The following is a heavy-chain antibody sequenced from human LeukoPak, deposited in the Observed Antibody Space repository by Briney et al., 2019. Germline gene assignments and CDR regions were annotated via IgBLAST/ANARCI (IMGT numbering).Heavy chain of an antibody. CDR3: ARDGDYGDYPRSAFDI. V-gene: IGHV1-3*01. D-gene: IGHD4-17*01. CDR2: INAGNGNT. J-gene: IGHJ3*02. Sequence: ASVKVSCKASGYTFTSYGISWVRQAPGQGLEWMGWINAGNGNTKYSQKFQGRVTITRDTSASTAYMELSSLRSEDTAVYYCARDGDYGDYPRSAFDIWGQGTMVTVSS. CDR1: GYTFTSYG.